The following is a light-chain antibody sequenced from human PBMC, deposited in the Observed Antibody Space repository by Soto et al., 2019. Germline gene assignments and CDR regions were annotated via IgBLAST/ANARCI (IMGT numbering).Light chain of an antibody. CDR2: AAS. CDR3: QQYKSYPIT. J-gene: IGKJ5*01. V-gene: IGKV1-16*02. CDR1: QTISSH. Sequence: IQMTQSPSSLSASVGDRVTITFRPSQTISSHLNGYQQKPGKAPNIVIYAASSLQSGVPSKFSGSGSGTDFTLTISSLQPEDFANYYCQQYKSYPITFGQGTRLEI.